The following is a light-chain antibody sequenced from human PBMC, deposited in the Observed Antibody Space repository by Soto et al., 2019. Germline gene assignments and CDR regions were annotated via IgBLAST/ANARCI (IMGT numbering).Light chain of an antibody. CDR3: QQRSSWARPT. Sequence: EIVLTQSPATLSLYPRERATLSCRASQSVSRYLAWYQQTPCQAPRLLTYDASNRATGIPARFSGSGSGTAFPLTISSLEPEDFAVYYCQQRSSWARPTFGAGTKVEI. CDR1: QSVSRY. CDR2: DAS. J-gene: IGKJ4*01. V-gene: IGKV3-11*01.